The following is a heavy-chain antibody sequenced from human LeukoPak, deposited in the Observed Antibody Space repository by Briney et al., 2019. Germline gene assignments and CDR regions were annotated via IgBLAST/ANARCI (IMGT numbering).Heavy chain of an antibody. Sequence: TLSLTCTVSGGSISSGSYYWSWIRQPAGKGLEWIGRIYTSGSTNYNPSLKSRVTISVDTSKNQFSLKLSSVTAADTAVYYCARRQGWYQGAPFDYWGQGTLVTVSS. CDR1: GGSISSGSYY. D-gene: IGHD6-19*01. V-gene: IGHV4-61*02. CDR2: IYTSGST. J-gene: IGHJ4*02. CDR3: ARRQGWYQGAPFDY.